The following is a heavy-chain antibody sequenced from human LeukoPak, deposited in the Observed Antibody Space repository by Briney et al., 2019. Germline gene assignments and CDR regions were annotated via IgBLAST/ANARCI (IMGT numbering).Heavy chain of an antibody. D-gene: IGHD3-10*01. V-gene: IGHV4-38-2*02. Sequence: SETLSLTCTVSGYSISSGYYWGWIRQPPGKGLEWIGSIYHSGSTYYNPSLKSRVTISIDTSKNQFSLKLSSVTAADTAVYYCARLSYYGSGSPRKYAFGIWGQGTMVTVSS. CDR2: IYHSGST. CDR1: GYSISSGYY. CDR3: ARLSYYGSGSPRKYAFGI. J-gene: IGHJ3*02.